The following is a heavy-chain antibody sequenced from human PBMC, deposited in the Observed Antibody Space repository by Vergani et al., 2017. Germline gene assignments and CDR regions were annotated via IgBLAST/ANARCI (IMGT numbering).Heavy chain of an antibody. Sequence: QVQLQESGPGLVKPSETLSLTCTVSGGSISSYYWSWIRQPAGKGLEWIGYIYYSGSTYYNPSLKSRVTISVDTSKNQFSLKLSSVTAADTAVYYCARVDYYGSGSSLYYYGMDVWGQGTTVTVSS. J-gene: IGHJ6*02. D-gene: IGHD3-10*01. CDR1: GGSISSYY. CDR3: ARVDYYGSGSSLYYYGMDV. V-gene: IGHV4-59*06. CDR2: IYYSGST.